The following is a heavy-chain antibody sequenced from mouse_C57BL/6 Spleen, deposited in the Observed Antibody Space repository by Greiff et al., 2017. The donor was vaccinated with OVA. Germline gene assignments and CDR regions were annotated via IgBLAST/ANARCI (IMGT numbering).Heavy chain of an antibody. Sequence: ESGPGLAKPSQTLSLTCSVTGYSITSYYWNWIRKFPGNKLEYMGYISYSGSTYYNPSLKSRISITRDTSKNQYYLQLNSVTTEDTATYYCARWRVVPYFDYWGQGTTLTVSS. CDR1: GYSITSYY. CDR2: ISYSGST. CDR3: ARWRVVPYFDY. V-gene: IGHV3-8*01. J-gene: IGHJ2*01. D-gene: IGHD6-1*01.